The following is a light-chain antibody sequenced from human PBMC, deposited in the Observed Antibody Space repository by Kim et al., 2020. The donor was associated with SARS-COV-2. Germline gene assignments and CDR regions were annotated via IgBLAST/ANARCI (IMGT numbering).Light chain of an antibody. CDR3: QVWDSSSDPHVV. J-gene: IGLJ2*01. V-gene: IGLV3-21*04. CDR1: NMGSKS. CDR2: YDS. Sequence: PGKTARITCGGNNMGSKSVHWYQQKPGQAPVLVIYYDSDRPSGIPERFSGSNSGNTATLTISRVEAGDEADYYCQVWDSSSDPHVVFGGGTQLTVL.